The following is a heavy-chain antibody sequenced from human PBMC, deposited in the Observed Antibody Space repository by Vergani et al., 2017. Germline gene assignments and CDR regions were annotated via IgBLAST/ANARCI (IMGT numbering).Heavy chain of an antibody. CDR1: GGSISSGGYY. CDR2: IYFSGSI. V-gene: IGHV4-31*01. J-gene: IGHJ4*02. Sequence: QVQMQESGPGLVKPSQTLSLTCTVSGGSISSGGYYWNWIRQHPGQGLEWVGYIYFSGSIYYNPSLKSQVAISRDASKNQFSLKVTSVTAADTAIYYCARSLFFGSGSFGFDSWGQGTLVTVSS. CDR3: ARSLFFGSGSFGFDS. D-gene: IGHD3-10*01.